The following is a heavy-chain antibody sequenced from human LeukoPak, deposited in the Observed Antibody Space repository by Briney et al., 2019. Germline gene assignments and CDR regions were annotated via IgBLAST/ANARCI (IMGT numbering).Heavy chain of an antibody. D-gene: IGHD4-17*01. CDR2: INWNGGST. V-gene: IGHV3-20*04. Sequence: GGSLRLSCAASGFTFSSYAMSWVRHAPGKGLEWVSGINWNGGSTGYADSVKGRFTISRDNAKNSLYLQMNSLRAEDTALYYCARAHLRASAFDIWGQGTMVTVSS. J-gene: IGHJ3*02. CDR1: GFTFSSYA. CDR3: ARAHLRASAFDI.